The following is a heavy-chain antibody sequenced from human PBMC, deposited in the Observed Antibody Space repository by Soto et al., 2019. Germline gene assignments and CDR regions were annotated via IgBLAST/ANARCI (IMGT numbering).Heavy chain of an antibody. Sequence: PGGSLRLSCAASGFTFSSYAMHWVRQAPGKGLEWVAVISYDGSNNYYADSVKGRFTISRDNAKNSLYLQMNSLRAEDTAVYYCARALYGIDVWGQGTTFTVSS. CDR2: ISYDGSNN. CDR1: GFTFSSYA. V-gene: IGHV3-30-3*01. J-gene: IGHJ6*02. CDR3: ARALYGIDV.